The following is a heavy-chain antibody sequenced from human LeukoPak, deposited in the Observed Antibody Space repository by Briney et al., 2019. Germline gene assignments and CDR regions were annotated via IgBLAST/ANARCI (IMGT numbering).Heavy chain of an antibody. Sequence: ASVKVSCKVSGYTLTELSMHWVRQAPGQGLEWMGIINPSGGSTSYAQKFQGRVTMTRDMSTSTVYMELSSLRSEDTAVYYCARAGYSSSWYLYYWGQGTLVTVSS. CDR1: GYTLTELS. J-gene: IGHJ4*02. CDR2: INPSGGST. D-gene: IGHD6-13*01. V-gene: IGHV1-46*01. CDR3: ARAGYSSSWYLYY.